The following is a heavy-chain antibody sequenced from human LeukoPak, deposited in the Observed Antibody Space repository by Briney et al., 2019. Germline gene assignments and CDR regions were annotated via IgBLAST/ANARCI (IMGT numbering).Heavy chain of an antibody. CDR2: IYYSGNT. V-gene: IGHV4-31*03. J-gene: IGHJ4*02. D-gene: IGHD3-10*01. CDR3: ARAPLIRGLITTFDY. Sequence: SETLSLTCTVSGGSISSGGYYWSWIRQHPGKGLEWIGYIYYSGNTYYNPSLKSRGIISVDRSKNQFSLELNSVTAADTAVYYCARAPLIRGLITTFDYWGQGNLVTVSS. CDR1: GGSISSGGYY.